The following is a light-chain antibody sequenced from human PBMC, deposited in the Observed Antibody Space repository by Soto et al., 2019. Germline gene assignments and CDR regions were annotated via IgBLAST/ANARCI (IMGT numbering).Light chain of an antibody. CDR1: QSVLYSSNNKNY. J-gene: IGKJ2*01. CDR2: WAS. V-gene: IGKV4-1*01. CDR3: QQYYSTPPT. Sequence: DIVMTQSPDSLAVSLGERATINCKSSQSVLYSSNNKNYLAWYQQKPGQPPKLLIYWASTRESGVPDRFSGGWSGTDFTLTISSLQAEDVAVYYCQQYYSTPPTFGQGTKLEIK.